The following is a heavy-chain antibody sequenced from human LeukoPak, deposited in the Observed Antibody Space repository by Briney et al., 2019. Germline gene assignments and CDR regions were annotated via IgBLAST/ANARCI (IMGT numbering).Heavy chain of an antibody. V-gene: IGHV4-31*03. Sequence: PSETLSLTCTVSGGSISSGGYYWSWIRQHPGKGLEWIGYIYYSGSTYYNPSLKSRVTISVDTSKNQFSLKLSSVTAADTAVYYCVAYQLSPRWFDPWGQGTLVTVSS. CDR1: GGSISSGGYY. D-gene: IGHD2-2*01. CDR3: VAYQLSPRWFDP. CDR2: IYYSGST. J-gene: IGHJ5*02.